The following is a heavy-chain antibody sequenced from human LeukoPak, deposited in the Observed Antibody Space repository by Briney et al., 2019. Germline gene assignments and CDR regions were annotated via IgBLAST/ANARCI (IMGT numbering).Heavy chain of an antibody. D-gene: IGHD6-6*01. CDR3: ARHGRPVGTDWYFDL. J-gene: IGHJ2*01. V-gene: IGHV4-59*08. Sequence: SETLSLTCPVSGGSISSYSWSWTRQPPGKGLEWIGCITNSGNTFYSPSLKSRVTISVDTSKTRFSLRLSSVTAADTAVYFCARHGRPVGTDWYFDLWGRGTLVTVSS. CDR2: ITNSGNT. CDR1: GGSISSYS.